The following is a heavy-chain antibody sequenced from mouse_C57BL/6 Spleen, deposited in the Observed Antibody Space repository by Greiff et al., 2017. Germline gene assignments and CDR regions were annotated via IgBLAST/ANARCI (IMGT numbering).Heavy chain of an antibody. CDR3: ARSYGSSLYYAMDY. CDR2: IWSDGST. J-gene: IGHJ4*01. V-gene: IGHV2-6*03. CDR1: GFSLTSYG. Sequence: VKLVESGPGLVAPSQSLSITCTVSGFSLTSYGVHWVRQPPGKGLEWLVVIWSDGSTTYNSALKSRLSISKDNSKSQVFLKMNSLQTDDTAMYYCARSYGSSLYYAMDYWGQGTSVTVSS. D-gene: IGHD1-1*01.